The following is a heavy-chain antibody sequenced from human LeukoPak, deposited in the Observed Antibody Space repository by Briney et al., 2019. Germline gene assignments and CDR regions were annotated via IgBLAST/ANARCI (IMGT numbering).Heavy chain of an antibody. D-gene: IGHD3-9*01. V-gene: IGHV4-61*02. CDR3: ARGHTTGRYFDWSMGYFDY. J-gene: IGHJ4*02. Sequence: SETLSLTCTVPGDSISSGDYYWSWIRQPAGKGLEWIGRISSSGSTNYNPSLKSRVTISVDTSKNQFSLKLSSVTAADTAVYFCARGHTTGRYFDWSMGYFDYWGQGTLVTVSS. CDR2: ISSSGST. CDR1: GDSISSGDYY.